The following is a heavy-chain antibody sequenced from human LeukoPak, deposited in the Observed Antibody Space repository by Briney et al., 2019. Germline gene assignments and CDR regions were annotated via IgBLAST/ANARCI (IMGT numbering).Heavy chain of an antibody. V-gene: IGHV4-34*01. Sequence: SETLSLTCAVYGGSFSGYYWGWIRQPPGKGLEWIGEINHSGNTNYNPSLKSRVIISVDTSKNQFSLKLKSVTAADTAVYYCARDRTDYGDYGNWFDPWGQGTLVTVSS. CDR2: INHSGNT. D-gene: IGHD4-17*01. CDR3: ARDRTDYGDYGNWFDP. J-gene: IGHJ5*02. CDR1: GGSFSGYY.